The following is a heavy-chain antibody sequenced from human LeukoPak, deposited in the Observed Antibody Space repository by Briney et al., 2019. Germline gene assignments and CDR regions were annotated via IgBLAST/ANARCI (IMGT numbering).Heavy chain of an antibody. CDR3: ATRKVGGTLY. Sequence: QPGGSLRLSCAASGFTVSSNYMSWVRQAPGKGLEWVSAISGSGGTTDYADSVKGRFTISRDNSKNTLYLQLNGLRVDDTAIYYCATRKVGGTLYWGQGTLVTVSS. V-gene: IGHV3-23*01. CDR1: GFTVSSNY. CDR2: ISGSGGTT. D-gene: IGHD1-26*01. J-gene: IGHJ4*02.